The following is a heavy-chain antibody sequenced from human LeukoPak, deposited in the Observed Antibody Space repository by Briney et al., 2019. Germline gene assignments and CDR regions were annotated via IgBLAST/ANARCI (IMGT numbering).Heavy chain of an antibody. D-gene: IGHD3-22*01. CDR2: IYYSGST. Sequence: SEALSLTCTVSGGSISSSSYYWGWLRRPPGKGLEWIGSIYYSGSTYYNPSLKSRVTISVDTSKNQFSLKLSSVTAADTAVYYCARGETNYYDSSASGGFDIWGQGTMVTVSS. CDR1: GGSISSSSYY. J-gene: IGHJ3*02. CDR3: ARGETNYYDSSASGGFDI. V-gene: IGHV4-39*01.